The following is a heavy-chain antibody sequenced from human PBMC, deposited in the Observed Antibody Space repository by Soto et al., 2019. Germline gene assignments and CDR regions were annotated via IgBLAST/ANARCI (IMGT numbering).Heavy chain of an antibody. V-gene: IGHV1-2*04. D-gene: IGHD2-2*01. CDR1: GYTFTGYY. CDR3: ARGGSTSCSAGFCYYYGMDV. J-gene: IGHJ6*02. Sequence: GASVKVSCKASGYTFTGYYMHWVRQAPGQGLEWMGWINPNSGGTNYAQKFQGWVTMTRDTSISTAYMELSRLRSDDTAVYYCARGGSTSCSAGFCYYYGMDVWGQGTTVTVSS. CDR2: INPNSGGT.